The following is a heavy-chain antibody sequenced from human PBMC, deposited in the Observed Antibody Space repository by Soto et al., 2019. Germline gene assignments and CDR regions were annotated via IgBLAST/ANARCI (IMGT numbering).Heavy chain of an antibody. CDR1: GFTVSGNN. CDR3: ARGTTYDY. V-gene: IGHV3-66*01. Sequence: GGSLRLSCAGFGFTVSGNNMNWVRQAPGKGLEWVSAMYSGGTTYYADSVKGRFTISRDNSENTVYLEMNSLRAEGTAVYYCARGTTYDYWGQGTLVTVSS. CDR2: MYSGGTT. D-gene: IGHD1-7*01. J-gene: IGHJ4*02.